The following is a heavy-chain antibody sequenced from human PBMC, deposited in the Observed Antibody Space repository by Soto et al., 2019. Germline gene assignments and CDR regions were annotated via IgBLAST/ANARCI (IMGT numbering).Heavy chain of an antibody. CDR2: IVPIVDTS. CDR3: VRVVAIPGYPDN. Sequence: QVQVVLSGAEVRQPASSVKVSCKTSGGTFSSYAISWVRQAPGQGLEWMGGIVPIVDTSTYAQKFQGRVTITADESTSTAYMELSSLRSDDTAIYYCVRVVAIPGYPDNWGQGTLVTVSS. J-gene: IGHJ4*02. CDR1: GGTFSSYA. D-gene: IGHD5-12*01. V-gene: IGHV1-69*12.